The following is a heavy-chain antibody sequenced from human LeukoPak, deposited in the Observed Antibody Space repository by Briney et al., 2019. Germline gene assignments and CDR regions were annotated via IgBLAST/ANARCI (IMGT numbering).Heavy chain of an antibody. CDR1: GGSFSGYY. D-gene: IGHD5-18*01. J-gene: IGHJ6*03. Sequence: SETLSLTCAVYGGSFSGYYWSWIRHPPGKGLEWIGEINHSGSTTFNPSPKSRVTISVDTSKNQFSLKLSSVTAADTDVYYCARGRISGYSYGQDYYYYYMDVWGKGTTVTVSS. CDR2: INHSGST. CDR3: ARGRISGYSYGQDYYYYYMDV. V-gene: IGHV4-34*01.